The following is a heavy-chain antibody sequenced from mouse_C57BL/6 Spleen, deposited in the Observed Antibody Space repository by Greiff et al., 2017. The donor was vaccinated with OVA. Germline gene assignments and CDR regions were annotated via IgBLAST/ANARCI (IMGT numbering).Heavy chain of an antibody. J-gene: IGHJ2*01. CDR2: IYPGDGDT. D-gene: IGHD1-1*01. V-gene: IGHV1-82*01. CDR1: GYAFSSSW. Sequence: QVQLQQSGPELVKPGASVKISCKASGYAFSSSWMNWVKQRPGKGLEWIGRIYPGDGDTNYNGKFKGKATLTADNSSSTAYMQLSSLSSEDSAVYFCARSPPLIYCDYWGQGTTLTVSS. CDR3: ARSPPLIYCDY.